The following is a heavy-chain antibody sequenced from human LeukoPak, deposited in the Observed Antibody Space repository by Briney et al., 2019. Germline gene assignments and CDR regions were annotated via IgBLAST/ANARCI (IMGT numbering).Heavy chain of an antibody. CDR3: ARVAAKTVDY. Sequence: SETLSLTCTVSGGSIGRSSYYWGWIRQPPGEGLEWIGNIYYSESTNYNPSLKSRVTISIDMSKNQFSLKLTSVTAADTAVYYCARVAAKTVDYWGQGTLVTVSS. CDR1: GGSIGRSSYY. J-gene: IGHJ4*02. D-gene: IGHD2-15*01. CDR2: IYYSEST. V-gene: IGHV4-39*07.